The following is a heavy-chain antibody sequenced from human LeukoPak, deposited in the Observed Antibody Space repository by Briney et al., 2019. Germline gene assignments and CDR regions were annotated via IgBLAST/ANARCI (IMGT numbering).Heavy chain of an antibody. V-gene: IGHV4-39*07. CDR2: IYYSGST. D-gene: IGHD6-19*01. Sequence: SETLSLTCTVSGGSISSSSYYWGWIRQPPGKGLEWIGSIYYSGSTYYNPSLKSRVTISVDTSKNQFSLKLSSVTAEDTAVYYCSLQQWSDDYWGQGTLVTVSS. CDR3: SLQQWSDDY. CDR1: GGSISSSSYY. J-gene: IGHJ4*02.